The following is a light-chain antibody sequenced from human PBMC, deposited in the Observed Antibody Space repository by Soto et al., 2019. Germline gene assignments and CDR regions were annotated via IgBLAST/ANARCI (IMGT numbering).Light chain of an antibody. V-gene: IGKV1-27*01. CDR3: QKYHTTPRT. J-gene: IGKJ1*01. Sequence: DFQMTQSPSSLSASVGDRVTITCRASQDISDHLAWYQQKPGKVPNRLIYAASTLQSGVPSRFSGGGSGTDFTLTISSLQPDDVATYYCQKYHTTPRTFGQGTKVEIK. CDR1: QDISDH. CDR2: AAS.